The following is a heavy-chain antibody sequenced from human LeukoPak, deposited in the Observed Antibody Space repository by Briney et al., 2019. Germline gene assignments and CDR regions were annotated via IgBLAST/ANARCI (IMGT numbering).Heavy chain of an antibody. Sequence: SETLSLTCTVSGGSLSSGSYYWSWIRQPAGKGLEWIGRIYTSGSTNYNPSLKSRVTISVDTSKNQFSLKLSSVTAADTAVYYCARVGYGSGSYYFDYWGQGTLVTVSS. CDR2: IYTSGST. J-gene: IGHJ4*02. CDR1: GGSLSSGSYY. D-gene: IGHD3-10*01. V-gene: IGHV4-61*02. CDR3: ARVGYGSGSYYFDY.